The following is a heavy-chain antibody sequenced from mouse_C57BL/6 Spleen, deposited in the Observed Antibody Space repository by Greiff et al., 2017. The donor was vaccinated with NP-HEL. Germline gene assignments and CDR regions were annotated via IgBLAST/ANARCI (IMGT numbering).Heavy chain of an antibody. J-gene: IGHJ4*01. Sequence: VQLQQSGAELAKPGASVKLSCKASGYTFTSYWMHWVKQRPGQGLEWIGYINPSSGYTKYNQKFKDKATLTADKSSSTAYMQLSSLTYEDSAVYYCARGRREDYYAMDYWGQGTSVTVSS. CDR1: GYTFTSYW. CDR3: ARGRREDYYAMDY. V-gene: IGHV1-7*01. CDR2: INPSSGYT.